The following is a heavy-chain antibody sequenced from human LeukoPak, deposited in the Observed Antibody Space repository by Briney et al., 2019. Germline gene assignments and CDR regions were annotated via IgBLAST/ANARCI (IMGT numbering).Heavy chain of an antibody. Sequence: ASVKVSCKAYGYTFTSYGISWVRQAPGQGLEWMGWISTRDGRRHYAQNVQGRVTMTTDTSTSTVYMELTRLTSDDTAMYYCARDWATYDYVWGSYRSKMKYFDYWGQGTLVTVSS. V-gene: IGHV1-18*01. D-gene: IGHD3-16*02. J-gene: IGHJ4*02. CDR1: GYTFTSYG. CDR2: ISTRDGRR. CDR3: ARDWATYDYVWGSYRSKMKYFDY.